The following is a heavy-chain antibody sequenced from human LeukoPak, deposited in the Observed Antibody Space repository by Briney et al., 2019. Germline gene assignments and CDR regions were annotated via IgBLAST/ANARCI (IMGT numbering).Heavy chain of an antibody. D-gene: IGHD1-26*01. CDR2: IKSKTDGGTT. Sequence: GGSLRLSCAASGFTVSSNYMSWVRQAPGKGLEWVGRIKSKTDGGTTDYAAPVKGRFTISRDDSKNTLYLQMNSLKTEDTAVYYCTTEFIVGATDFDYWGQGTLVTVSS. J-gene: IGHJ4*02. V-gene: IGHV3-15*01. CDR3: TTEFIVGATDFDY. CDR1: GFTVSSNY.